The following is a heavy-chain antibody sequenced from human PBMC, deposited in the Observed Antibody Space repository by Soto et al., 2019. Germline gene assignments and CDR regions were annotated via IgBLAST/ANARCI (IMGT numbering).Heavy chain of an antibody. CDR3: AKDLGYSSPNYYYYGMDV. CDR2: ISYDGSNK. CDR1: GFTFSSYG. Sequence: GGSLRLSCAASGFTFSSYGMHWVRQAPGKGLEWVAVISYDGSNKYYADSVKGRFTISRDNSKDTLYLQMNSLRAEDTAVYYCAKDLGYSSPNYYYYGMDVWGQGTTVTVSS. J-gene: IGHJ6*02. D-gene: IGHD6-19*01. V-gene: IGHV3-30*18.